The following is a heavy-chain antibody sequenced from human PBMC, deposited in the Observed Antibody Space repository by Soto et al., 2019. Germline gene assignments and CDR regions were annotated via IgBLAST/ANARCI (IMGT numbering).Heavy chain of an antibody. Sequence: QVQLQESGPGLVKPSETLSLTGNVSGDSMSKYYWSWVRQPAGKGLEWIGRIWTSGSTNYNPSLKSRVTMSTDTSNKHFSLDLKSVTAADTAVYYCARTVGAAYYFDFWGQGVLVTVSS. V-gene: IGHV4-4*07. CDR1: GDSMSKYY. D-gene: IGHD3-16*01. J-gene: IGHJ4*02. CDR2: IWTSGST. CDR3: ARTVGAAYYFDF.